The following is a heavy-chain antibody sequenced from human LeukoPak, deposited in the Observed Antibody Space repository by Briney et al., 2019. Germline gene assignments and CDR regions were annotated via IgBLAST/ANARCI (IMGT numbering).Heavy chain of an antibody. V-gene: IGHV3-48*04. CDR2: ISSSSSTI. CDR3: AKGGHAVVVVAPTYGMDV. D-gene: IGHD2-15*01. J-gene: IGHJ6*02. Sequence: GGSLRLSCAASGFTFSSYSMNWVRQAPGKGLEWVSYISSSSSTIYYADSVKGRFTISRDNAKNSLYLQMNSLRAEDTAVYYCAKGGHAVVVVAPTYGMDVWGQGTTVTVSS. CDR1: GFTFSSYS.